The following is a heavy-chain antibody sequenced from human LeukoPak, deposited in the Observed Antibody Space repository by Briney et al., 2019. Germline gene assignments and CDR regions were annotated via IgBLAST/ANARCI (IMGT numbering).Heavy chain of an antibody. Sequence: GGSLRLSCAASGFTFSSYSMNWVRQAPGKGLEWVSSISSSSSYIYYADSVKGRFTISRDNAKNSLYLQMNSLRAEDTAVYYCARDVTRVRGVSLWGQGTLVTVSS. CDR1: GFTFSSYS. J-gene: IGHJ4*02. D-gene: IGHD3-10*01. CDR3: ARDVTRVRGVSL. V-gene: IGHV3-21*01. CDR2: ISSSSSYI.